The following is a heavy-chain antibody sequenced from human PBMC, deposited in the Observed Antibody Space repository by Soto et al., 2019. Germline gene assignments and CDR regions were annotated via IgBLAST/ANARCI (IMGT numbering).Heavy chain of an antibody. D-gene: IGHD2-15*01. V-gene: IGHV1-69*01. CDR2: IIPIFHTA. CDR1: GDSFNSYA. Sequence: QVQLVQSGAEVKKPGSSVKVSCKASGDSFNSYAISWVRQAPGQGLEWMGGIIPIFHTANHAQKFQARVTMTADESASTAYMELSGVRSEDTAFYYCARVGFCNTTNFLFYYYHYGMDVWGQGTTVTGS. CDR3: ARVGFCNTTNFLFYYYHYGMDV. J-gene: IGHJ6*02.